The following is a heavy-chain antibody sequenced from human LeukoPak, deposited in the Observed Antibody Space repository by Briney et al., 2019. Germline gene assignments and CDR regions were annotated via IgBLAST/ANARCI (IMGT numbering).Heavy chain of an antibody. V-gene: IGHV1-69*05. CDR3: AREKYDYDSSGYPTFDY. D-gene: IGHD3-22*01. J-gene: IGHJ4*02. Sequence: SSVKVSCKASGGTFSSYAISWVRQAPGQGLEWMGRLIPIFGTANYAQKFQGRVTITTDESTSTAYMELSSLRSEDTAVYYCAREKYDYDSSGYPTFDYWGQGTLVTVSS. CDR2: LIPIFGTA. CDR1: GGTFSSYA.